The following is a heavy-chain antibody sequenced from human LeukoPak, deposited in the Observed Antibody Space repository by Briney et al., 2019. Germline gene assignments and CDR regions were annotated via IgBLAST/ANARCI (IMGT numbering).Heavy chain of an antibody. CDR1: GGSISSRSYF. Sequence: PSETLSLTCTVSGGSISSRSYFWGWIRQPPGKGLEWIASIYYSGGTYYNPSLKSRVTISVDTSKNQFSLSLSAVTAADTAVYYCARNHYDVSGYLYHFDCWGQGTLVTVSS. CDR2: IYYSGGT. CDR3: ARNHYDVSGYLYHFDC. D-gene: IGHD3-22*01. J-gene: IGHJ4*02. V-gene: IGHV4-39*07.